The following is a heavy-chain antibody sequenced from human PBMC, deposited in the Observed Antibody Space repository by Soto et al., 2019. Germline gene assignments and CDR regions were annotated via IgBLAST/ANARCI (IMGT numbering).Heavy chain of an antibody. Sequence: SETLSLTCAVYGGSFSGYYCSWIRQPPGKGLEWIGEINHSGITNYNPSLKSRVTISVDTSKNQFSLKLSSVTAADTAVYYCARGRYSSSWYLNWFDSWGQGTLVTVSS. D-gene: IGHD6-13*01. V-gene: IGHV4-34*01. CDR3: ARGRYSSSWYLNWFDS. CDR1: GGSFSGYY. CDR2: INHSGIT. J-gene: IGHJ5*01.